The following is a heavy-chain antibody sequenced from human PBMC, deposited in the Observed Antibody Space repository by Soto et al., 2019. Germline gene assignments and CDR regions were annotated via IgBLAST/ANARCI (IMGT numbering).Heavy chain of an antibody. CDR2: ISSSGSTI. V-gene: IGHV3-11*01. J-gene: IGHJ6*02. CDR1: GFTFSDYY. CDR3: ASLYGSGSYFGYYYGMDV. D-gene: IGHD3-10*01. Sequence: QVQLVESGGGLVKPGGSRRLSCAASGFTFSDYYMSWIRQAPGRGLEWVSYISSSGSTIYYADSVKGRFTISRDNAKNSLYLQMNSLRAEDTAVYYCASLYGSGSYFGYYYGMDVWGQGTTVTVSS.